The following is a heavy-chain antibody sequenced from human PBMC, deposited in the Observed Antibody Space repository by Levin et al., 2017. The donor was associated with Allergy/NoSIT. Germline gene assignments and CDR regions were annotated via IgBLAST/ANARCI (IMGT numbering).Heavy chain of an antibody. CDR1: GGSFSGYY. CDR2: INHSGST. CDR3: ARGDYYYYGSGRSAFDI. D-gene: IGHD3-10*01. J-gene: IGHJ3*02. Sequence: SQTLSLTCAVYGGSFSGYYWSWIRQPPGKGLECIGEINHSGSTNYNPSLKSRVTISVDTSKNQFSLKLSSVTAADTAVYYCARGDYYYYGSGRSAFDIWGQGTMLTVSS. V-gene: IGHV4-34*01.